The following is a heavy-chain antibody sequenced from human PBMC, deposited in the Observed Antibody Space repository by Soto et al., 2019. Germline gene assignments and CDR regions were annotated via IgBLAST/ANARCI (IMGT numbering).Heavy chain of an antibody. CDR1: GGSISSYY. J-gene: IGHJ4*02. V-gene: IGHV4-59*01. Sequence: QVQLQESGPGLVKPSETLSLTCTVSGGSISSYYWSWIRQPPGKGLEWIGYIYYSGSTNYNPSRKSRVTISVDTSKNQFSLKLSSVTAADTAVYYCARGYCSGGSCYGAIGDWGQGTLVTVSS. CDR3: ARGYCSGGSCYGAIGD. D-gene: IGHD2-15*01. CDR2: IYYSGST.